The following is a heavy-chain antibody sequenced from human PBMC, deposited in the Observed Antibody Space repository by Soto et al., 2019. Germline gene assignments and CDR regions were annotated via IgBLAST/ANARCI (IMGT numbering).Heavy chain of an antibody. D-gene: IGHD6-13*01. V-gene: IGHV3-53*01. J-gene: IGHJ6*02. Sequence: GGSLRLSCAASGFTVSSNYMSWVRQAPGKGLEWVSVIYIGGSTYYADSVKGRFTISRDNSKNTLYLQMNSLRAEDTAVYYCARDRPIAAAGIFNYGMDVWGQGTTVTVSS. CDR2: IYIGGST. CDR1: GFTVSSNY. CDR3: ARDRPIAAAGIFNYGMDV.